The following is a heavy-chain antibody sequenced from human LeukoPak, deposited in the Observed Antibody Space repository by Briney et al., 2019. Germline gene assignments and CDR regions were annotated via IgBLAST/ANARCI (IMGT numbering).Heavy chain of an antibody. D-gene: IGHD4-23*01. J-gene: IGHJ3*02. CDR3: AVDYGGKSGAFDI. Sequence: PGGSLRLPCSASGFTFSSYEMNWVRQAPGKGLEWVSYISSSGSTIHYADSVKGRFTISRDNAKNSLYLQMNSLRAEDTAVYYCAVDYGGKSGAFDIWGQGTMVTVSS. CDR1: GFTFSSYE. CDR2: ISSSGSTI. V-gene: IGHV3-48*03.